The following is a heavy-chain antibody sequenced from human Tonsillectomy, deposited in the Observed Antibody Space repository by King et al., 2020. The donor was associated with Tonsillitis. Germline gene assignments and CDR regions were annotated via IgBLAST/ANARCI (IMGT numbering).Heavy chain of an antibody. J-gene: IGHJ2*01. CDR2: IYYTGST. V-gene: IGHV4-59*08. CDR1: GGSISSYY. D-gene: IGHD1-1*01. Sequence: VQLQESGPGLVKPLETLSLTCTVSGGSISSYYWSWIRQPPGKGLEWIGYIYYTGSTNYNPSLKSRVTMSVDTSKNQFSLKLSSVTAADTAVFYCAGHGTNWSRYFELWGRGTLITVSS. CDR3: AGHGTNWSRYFEL.